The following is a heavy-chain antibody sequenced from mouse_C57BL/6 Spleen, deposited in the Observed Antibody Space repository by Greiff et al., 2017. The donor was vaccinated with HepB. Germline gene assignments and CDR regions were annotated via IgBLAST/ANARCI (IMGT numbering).Heavy chain of an antibody. J-gene: IGHJ2*01. D-gene: IGHD1-1*01. CDR3: ARIKKIVATYFDY. CDR2: TNPTNGRT. CDR1: GYTFTSYW. Sequence: VQLQQSGAELVKAGASVKMSCKASGYTFTSYWMHWVKQRLGQGLEWFAETNPTNGRTYYNEKFKSKATLTVDKSSSTAYMLLSGTTFEDSAVYYCARIKKIVATYFDYWGQGITLTVSS. V-gene: IGHV1S81*02.